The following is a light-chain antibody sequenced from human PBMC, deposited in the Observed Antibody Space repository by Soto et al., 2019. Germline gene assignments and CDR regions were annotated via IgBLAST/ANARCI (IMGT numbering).Light chain of an antibody. V-gene: IGKV3-15*01. J-gene: IGKJ1*01. CDR1: QTITSN. CDR3: QQYNDWPPAS. Sequence: EIVMTQSPATLSVSPGERATLSCRASQTITSNLAWYQQKPGQAPRLLIYGASTRATGIPARFSGSGSGTEFTLTIGSLQSEDFAIYDCQQYNDWPPASFGQGTKVEMK. CDR2: GAS.